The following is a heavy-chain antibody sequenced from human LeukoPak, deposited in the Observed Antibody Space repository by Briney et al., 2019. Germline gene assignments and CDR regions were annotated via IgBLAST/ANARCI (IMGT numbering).Heavy chain of an antibody. CDR3: AKAHSGYCSSTSCLHWFDP. CDR2: ISGSGGST. D-gene: IGHD2-2*01. Sequence: GGSLRPSCAASGFTFSSYAMSWVRQAPGKGLEWVSAISGSGGSTYYADSVKGRFTISRDNSKNTLYLQMNSLRAEDTAVYYCAKAHSGYCSSTSCLHWFDPWGQGTLVTVSS. CDR1: GFTFSSYA. J-gene: IGHJ5*02. V-gene: IGHV3-23*01.